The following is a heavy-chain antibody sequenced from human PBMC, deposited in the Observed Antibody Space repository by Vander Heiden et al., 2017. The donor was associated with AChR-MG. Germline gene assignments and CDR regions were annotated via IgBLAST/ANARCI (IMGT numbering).Heavy chain of an antibody. CDR2: INPSGGST. V-gene: IGHV1-46*03. CDR3: AREGIAAPYYYYGMDV. D-gene: IGHD6-13*01. J-gene: IGHJ6*02. CDR1: GYTFTSYY. Sequence: QVQLVQSGAEVKKPGASVKVSCKASGYTFTSYYMHWVRQAPGQGLEWMGIINPSGGSTSYAQKFQGRVTMTRDTSTSTVYMELSSLRSEDTAVYYCAREGIAAPYYYYGMDVWGQGTTVTVSS.